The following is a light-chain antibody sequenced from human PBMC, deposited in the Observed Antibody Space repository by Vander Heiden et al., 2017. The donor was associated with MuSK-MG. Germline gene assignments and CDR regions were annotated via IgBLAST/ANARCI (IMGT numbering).Light chain of an antibody. CDR1: SGHSSYA. CDR3: QTWGSGIQV. Sequence: QLVLTQSPSASASLGASVKLTCTLSSGHSSYAVAWHQQQPEKGPRYLMNINSDGSHNKGDGIPDRFSGFSSGTERYLTISSLQSDDEADYYCQTWGSGIQVFGGGTKLTVL. J-gene: IGLJ2*01. CDR2: INSDGSH. V-gene: IGLV4-69*01.